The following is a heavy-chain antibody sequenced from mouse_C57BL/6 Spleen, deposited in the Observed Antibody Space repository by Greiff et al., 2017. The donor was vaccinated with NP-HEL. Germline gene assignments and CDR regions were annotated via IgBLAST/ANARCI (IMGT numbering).Heavy chain of an antibody. D-gene: IGHD1-1*01. J-gene: IGHJ2*01. CDR2: INPNNGGT. CDR3: ERSPTYYGSSLYYFDY. CDR1: GYTFTDYN. V-gene: IGHV1-22*01. Sequence: EVQLQQSGPELVKPGASVKMSCKASGYTFTDYNMHWVKQSHGKSLEWIGYINPNNGGTSYNQKLKGKATLTVNKSSSTAYMELRSLTSEDSAGYYWERSPTYYGSSLYYFDYWGQGTTLTVSS.